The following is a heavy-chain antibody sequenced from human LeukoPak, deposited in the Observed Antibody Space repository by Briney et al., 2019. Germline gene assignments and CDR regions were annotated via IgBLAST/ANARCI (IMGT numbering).Heavy chain of an antibody. D-gene: IGHD6-6*01. J-gene: IGHJ4*02. Sequence: SQTLSLTCAISGDCVSSNSAAWNWIRQSPARGLEWLGRTYYRSKWYNDYAVSVKSRITINPDTSKNQFSLQLNSVTPEDTAVYYCVSQSGYSSSSLDYWGQGTLVTVSS. CDR3: VSQSGYSSSSLDY. CDR1: GDCVSSNSAA. CDR2: TYYRSKWYN. V-gene: IGHV6-1*01.